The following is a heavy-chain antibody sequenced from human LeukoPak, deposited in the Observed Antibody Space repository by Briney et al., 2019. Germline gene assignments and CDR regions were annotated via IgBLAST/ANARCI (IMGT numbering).Heavy chain of an antibody. D-gene: IGHD4/OR15-4a*01. CDR3: VRLTTTAPPAFDY. V-gene: IGHV3-7*01. J-gene: IGHJ4*02. Sequence: GSLRLSCAASGFTFNRYCMSWVRQAQGPGMELVANIKRDGSEIYYVDSVKGRSTISRDNAKNSLYLQMSSLGAEDTAVYYCVRLTTTAPPAFDYWGQGTLVTVSS. CDR2: IKRDGSEI. CDR1: GFTFNRYC.